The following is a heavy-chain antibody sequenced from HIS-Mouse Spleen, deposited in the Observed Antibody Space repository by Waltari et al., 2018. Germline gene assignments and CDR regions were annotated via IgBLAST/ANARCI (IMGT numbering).Heavy chain of an antibody. CDR2: INPNSGGT. V-gene: IGHV1-2*02. Sequence: QVQLVQSGAEVKKPGASVKVSCKASGYTFTGYYMHWVRQAPGQELEWMGWINPNSGGTNYAQKFQGRVTMTRDTSISTAYMELSRLRSDDTAVYYCARDNPLFGVVTRYYFDYWGQGTLVTVSS. CDR3: ARDNPLFGVVTRYYFDY. CDR1: GYTFTGYY. J-gene: IGHJ4*02. D-gene: IGHD3-3*01.